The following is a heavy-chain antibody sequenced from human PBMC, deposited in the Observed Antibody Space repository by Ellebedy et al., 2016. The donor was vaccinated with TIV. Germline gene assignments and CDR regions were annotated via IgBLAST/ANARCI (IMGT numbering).Heavy chain of an antibody. Sequence: MPSETLSLTCTVSGGSISSSSYYWGWIRQPPGKGLEWIGSIYYSGSTYYNPSLKSRVTISVDTSKNQFSLKLSSVTAADTAVYYCARMGMGATTLERNDYWGQGTLVTVSS. V-gene: IGHV4-39*07. J-gene: IGHJ4*02. CDR1: GGSISSSSYY. CDR3: ARMGMGATTLERNDY. D-gene: IGHD1-26*01. CDR2: IYYSGST.